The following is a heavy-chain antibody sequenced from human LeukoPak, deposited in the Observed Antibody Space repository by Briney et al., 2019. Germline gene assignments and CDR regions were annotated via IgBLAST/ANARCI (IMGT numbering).Heavy chain of an antibody. CDR1: GGSFSGYY. D-gene: IGHD2-2*01. V-gene: IGHV4-34*01. CDR2: INHSGST. Sequence: SETLSLTCAVYGGSFSGYYWSWIRQPPGKGLEGIGEINHSGSTNYNPSLKSRVTISVDTSKNQFSLKLSSVTAADTAVYYCARARYCSSTSCPPDAFDIWGQGTMVTVSS. J-gene: IGHJ3*02. CDR3: ARARYCSSTSCPPDAFDI.